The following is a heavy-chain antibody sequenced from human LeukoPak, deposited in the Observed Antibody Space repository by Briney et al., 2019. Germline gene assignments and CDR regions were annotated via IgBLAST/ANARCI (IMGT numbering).Heavy chain of an antibody. CDR2: ISYDGSDK. J-gene: IGHJ3*02. D-gene: IGHD1-20*01. CDR3: ARDNWDDADAFDI. CDR1: GFTFSSYG. V-gene: IGHV3-30*03. Sequence: GSLRLSCAASGFTFSSYGMHWVRQAPGKGLEWVAVISYDGSDKYYADSVKGRFTISRDNSKNTLYLQMNSLRAEDTAVYYCARDNWDDADAFDIWGQGTMVTVSS.